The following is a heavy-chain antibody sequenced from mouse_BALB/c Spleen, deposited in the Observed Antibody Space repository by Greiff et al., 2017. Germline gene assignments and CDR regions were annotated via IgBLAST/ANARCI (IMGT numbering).Heavy chain of an antibody. Sequence: VKLMESGPGLVAPSQSLSITCTVSGFSLTNSGVHWVRQSPGKGLEWLGVIWGDGSTNYNSAFKSRLSISKDNSKSHVFLKMNSLQTDDTARYYCAKRDGNYYFDYWGQGTTLTGSS. CDR3: AKRDGNYYFDY. V-gene: IGHV2-6-6*01. CDR2: IWGDGST. D-gene: IGHD2-1*01. CDR1: GFSLTNSG. J-gene: IGHJ2*01.